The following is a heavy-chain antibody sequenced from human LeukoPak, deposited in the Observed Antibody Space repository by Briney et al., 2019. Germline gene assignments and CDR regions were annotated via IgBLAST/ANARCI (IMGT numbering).Heavy chain of an antibody. D-gene: IGHD1-26*01. Sequence: ASVKVSCKAFGYTFTSNYMHWVRQAPGQGLEWMGIINPSGGSTSYAQKFQGRVTMTRDMSTSTVYMELSSLRSEDTAVYYCARDRGELHYFDYWGQGTLVTVSS. V-gene: IGHV1-46*01. CDR2: INPSGGST. CDR3: ARDRGELHYFDY. J-gene: IGHJ4*02. CDR1: GYTFTSNY.